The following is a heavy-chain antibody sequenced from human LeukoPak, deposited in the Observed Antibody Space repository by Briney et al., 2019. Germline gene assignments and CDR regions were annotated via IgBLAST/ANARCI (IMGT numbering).Heavy chain of an antibody. D-gene: IGHD3-3*02. CDR3: ARDNLARSFDY. Sequence: GGSLRLSCAASGFTFSSYEMNWVRQAPGKGLEWVSYISSSGSTIYYADSVKGRFTISRDNAKNSLYLQMNSLRADDTAVYYCARDNLARSFDYWGQGTLVTVSS. CDR1: GFTFSSYE. J-gene: IGHJ4*02. V-gene: IGHV3-48*03. CDR2: ISSSGSTI.